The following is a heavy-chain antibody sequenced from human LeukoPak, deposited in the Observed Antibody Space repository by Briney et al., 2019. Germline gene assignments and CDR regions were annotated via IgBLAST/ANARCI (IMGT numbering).Heavy chain of an antibody. CDR3: AREYDFWSGTHSRYFDL. Sequence: GASVKVSCKASGYTFTSYGISWVRQAPGQGLEWMGWISAYNGNTNYAQKLQGRVTMTTDTSTSTAYMELRSLRSDDTAVYYCAREYDFWSGTHSRYFDLWGRGTLVTVSS. J-gene: IGHJ2*01. D-gene: IGHD3-3*01. V-gene: IGHV1-18*01. CDR1: GYTFTSYG. CDR2: ISAYNGNT.